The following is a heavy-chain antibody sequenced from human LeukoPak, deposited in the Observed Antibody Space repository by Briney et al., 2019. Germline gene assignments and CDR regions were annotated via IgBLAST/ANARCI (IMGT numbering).Heavy chain of an antibody. V-gene: IGHV4-30-4*01. Sequence: SETLSLTCTVSGGSISSGAYYWSWIRQPPGKGLEWIGYIFYSGSTYYNPSLNSRVTISLDTSKNQFSLKLSSVTAADTAVYYCARDNSGYSNLDYWGQGTLVTVSS. CDR3: ARDNSGYSNLDY. J-gene: IGHJ4*02. D-gene: IGHD3-9*01. CDR2: IFYSGST. CDR1: GGSISSGAYY.